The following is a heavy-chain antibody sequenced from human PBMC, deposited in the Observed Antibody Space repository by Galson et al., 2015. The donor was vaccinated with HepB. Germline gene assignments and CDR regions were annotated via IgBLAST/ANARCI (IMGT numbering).Heavy chain of an antibody. Sequence: SVKVSCKASGYTFTGYYMHWVRQAPGQGLEWMGRINPNSGGTNYAQKFRGRVTMTRDTSISTAYMELSRLRSDDTAVYYCARDRGSSWYSDYYYGMDVWGQGTTVTVSS. CDR1: GYTFTGYY. V-gene: IGHV1-2*06. CDR2: INPNSGGT. CDR3: ARDRGSSWYSDYYYGMDV. D-gene: IGHD6-13*01. J-gene: IGHJ6*02.